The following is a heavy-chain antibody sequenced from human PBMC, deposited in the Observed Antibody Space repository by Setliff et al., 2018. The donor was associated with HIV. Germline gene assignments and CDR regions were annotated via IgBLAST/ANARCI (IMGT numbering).Heavy chain of an antibody. V-gene: IGHV1-3*01. Sequence: ASVKVSCKASGYTFTSYAMHWVRQAPGQGLEWMGWIDAANGKTHSSQRFQGRVSLTWGRSANTSSLDLSSLRSQDSALYFCARGSSDWFQYFQHWGQGTLVTVSS. CDR3: ARGSSDWFQYFQH. D-gene: IGHD3-9*01. CDR1: GYTFTSYA. CDR2: IDAANGKT. J-gene: IGHJ1*01.